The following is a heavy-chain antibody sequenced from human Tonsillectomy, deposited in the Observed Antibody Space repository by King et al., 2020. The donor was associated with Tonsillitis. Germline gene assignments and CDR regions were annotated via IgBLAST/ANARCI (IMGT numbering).Heavy chain of an antibody. CDR3: ARDPTVTTGNWFDP. V-gene: IGHV3-48*01. D-gene: IGHD4-17*01. CDR1: GLTFSSYS. CDR2: ISRTSSTI. Sequence: VQLVESGGGLVQPGGSLRLSCAASGLTFSSYSMNWVRQAPGKGLEWVSYISRTSSTIYYADSVKGRFTISRDNAKNSLYLQMKSLRAEDTAVYYCARDPTVTTGNWFDPWGQGTLVTVSS. J-gene: IGHJ5*02.